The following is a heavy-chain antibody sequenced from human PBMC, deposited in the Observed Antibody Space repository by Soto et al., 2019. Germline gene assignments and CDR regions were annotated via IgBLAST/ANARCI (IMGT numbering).Heavy chain of an antibody. J-gene: IGHJ4*02. D-gene: IGHD6-13*01. CDR2: INHSGST. CDR1: GGSFSGYY. CDR3: ARGFSSPFFLGSSWRFDY. V-gene: IGHV4-34*01. Sequence: QVQLQQWGAGLLKPSETLSLTCAVYGGSFSGYYWSWIRQPPGKGLEWIGEINHSGSTNYNPSLKSRVTISVDTSKNQFSLKLSSVTAADTAVYYCARGFSSPFFLGSSWRFDYWGQGTLVTVSS.